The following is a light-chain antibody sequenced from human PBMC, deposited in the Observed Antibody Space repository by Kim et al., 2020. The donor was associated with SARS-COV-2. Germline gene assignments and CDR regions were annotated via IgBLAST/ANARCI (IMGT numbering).Light chain of an antibody. J-gene: IGLJ3*02. CDR2: VNSDGSQ. CDR1: SGHSSYA. V-gene: IGLV4-69*01. Sequence: QPVLTQSPSASASLGASVKLTCTLSSGHSSYAIAWHQQQPEKGPRYLMKVNSDGSQTKGDGIPDRFSGSSSGAERYLTISSLQSEDEADYYCQTWATGMWVFGGGTKVTVL. CDR3: QTWATGMWV.